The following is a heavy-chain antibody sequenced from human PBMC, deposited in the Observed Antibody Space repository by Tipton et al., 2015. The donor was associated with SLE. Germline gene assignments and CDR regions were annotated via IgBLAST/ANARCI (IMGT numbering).Heavy chain of an antibody. V-gene: IGHV3-21*01. J-gene: IGHJ4*02. CDR1: GFTFSSYS. D-gene: IGHD3-9*01. Sequence: SLRLSCAASGFTFSSYSMNWVRQAPGKGLEWVSFISSSSSYIHYADSVKGRFTISRDNSKNRVYLQMNSLRVEDTALYYCAKVYYDIWPVDYWGRGTLVTVSS. CDR3: AKVYYDIWPVDY. CDR2: ISSSSSYI.